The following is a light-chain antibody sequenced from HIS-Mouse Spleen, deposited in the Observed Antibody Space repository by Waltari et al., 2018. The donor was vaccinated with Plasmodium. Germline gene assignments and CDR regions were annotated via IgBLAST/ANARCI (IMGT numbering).Light chain of an antibody. CDR1: QSVNIY. J-gene: IGKJ4*01. V-gene: IGKV3-11*01. Sequence: EIVLTQSPATLSLSPGERATLSCRASQSVNIYLAWYQQKPGQAPRLLIYDASNRATGIPAMFSGSGSGTDFTLTISSLEPEDFAVYYCQQRSNWPLTFGGGTKVEIK. CDR3: QQRSNWPLT. CDR2: DAS.